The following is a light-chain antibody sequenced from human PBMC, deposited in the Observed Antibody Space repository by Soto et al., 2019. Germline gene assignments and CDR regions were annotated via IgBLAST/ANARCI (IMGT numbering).Light chain of an antibody. CDR3: CSYAGSHFL. Sequence: QSALTQPRSVSGSPGQSVTISCTGTSSDVGGYNFVSWYQQHPGKAPKLMIYDVSQRPSGVPDRFSGSKSGNTAPLTISGLQDEDEADYYCCSYAGSHFLFGGGTKVTVL. J-gene: IGLJ2*01. V-gene: IGLV2-11*01. CDR1: SSDVGGYNF. CDR2: DVS.